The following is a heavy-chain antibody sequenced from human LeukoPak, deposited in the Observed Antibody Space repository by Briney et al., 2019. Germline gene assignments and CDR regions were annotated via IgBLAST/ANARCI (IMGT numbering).Heavy chain of an antibody. D-gene: IGHD3-22*01. Sequence: GASVKVSCKASGGTFSSYAISWVRQAPGQGLEWMGGIIPIFGTANYAQKFQGRVTITTDESTSTAYMELSSLRSEDTAVYYCARGELHYDSSGYSFDYWGQGTLVTVSS. CDR1: GGTFSSYA. V-gene: IGHV1-69*05. CDR3: ARGELHYDSSGYSFDY. CDR2: IIPIFGTA. J-gene: IGHJ4*02.